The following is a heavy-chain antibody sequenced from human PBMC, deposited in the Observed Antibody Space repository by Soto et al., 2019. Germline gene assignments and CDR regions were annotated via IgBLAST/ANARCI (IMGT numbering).Heavy chain of an antibody. Sequence: SGPTLVNPTETLTLTCTVSGFSLSNARMGVSWIRQPPGKALEWLAHIFSNDEKSYSTSLKSRLTISKDTSKSQVVLTMTNMDPVDTATYSCARICKDGYNTPGQFDYCGQGTLVTVSS. CDR2: IFSNDEK. CDR3: ARICKDGYNTPGQFDY. V-gene: IGHV2-26*01. CDR1: GFSLSNARMG. D-gene: IGHD5-12*01. J-gene: IGHJ4*02.